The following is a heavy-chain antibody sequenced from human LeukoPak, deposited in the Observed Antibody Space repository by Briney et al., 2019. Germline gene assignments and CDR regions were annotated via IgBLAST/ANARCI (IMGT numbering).Heavy chain of an antibody. J-gene: IGHJ4*02. CDR2: INPNSGNT. V-gene: IGHV1-2*02. Sequence: ASVKVSCKASGYTFTGYYMHWVRQAPGQGLEWMGWINPNSGNTNYAQKLQGRVTMTTGTSTSTAYMELSRLRSDDTAVYYCAGERENTSLPDYWGQGTLVTVSS. CDR3: AGERENTSLPDY. D-gene: IGHD2/OR15-2a*01. CDR1: GYTFTGYY.